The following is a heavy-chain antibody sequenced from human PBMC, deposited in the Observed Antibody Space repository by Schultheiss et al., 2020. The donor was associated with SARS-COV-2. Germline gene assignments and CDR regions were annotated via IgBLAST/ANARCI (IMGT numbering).Heavy chain of an antibody. Sequence: GGSLRLSCAASGFTFNSYPMHWVRQAPGKGLEWVAVISHDESNDDESNKYYADSVKGRFTISRDNSKNTLYLQMNSLRPEDTAVYYCARDRRPMVRGGRTFDYWGQGTLVTVSS. CDR2: ISHDESNDDESNK. J-gene: IGHJ4*02. V-gene: IGHV3-30*04. D-gene: IGHD3-10*01. CDR1: GFTFNSYP. CDR3: ARDRRPMVRGGRTFDY.